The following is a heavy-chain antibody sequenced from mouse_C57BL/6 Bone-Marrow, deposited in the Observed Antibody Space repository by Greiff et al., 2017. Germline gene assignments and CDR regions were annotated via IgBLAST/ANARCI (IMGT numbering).Heavy chain of an antibody. V-gene: IGHV5-4*01. CDR1: GFTFSSYA. Sequence: EVQLVESGGGLVKPGGSLKLSCAASGFTFSSYAMSWVRQTPDKRLAWVATISDGGSYTYYPDNVKGRFTISRDNAKNNLYLQMSHLKSEDTAMYYCARKDYYGSSYAMDDWGQGTSVTVSS. D-gene: IGHD1-1*01. CDR2: ISDGGSYT. J-gene: IGHJ4*01. CDR3: ARKDYYGSSYAMDD.